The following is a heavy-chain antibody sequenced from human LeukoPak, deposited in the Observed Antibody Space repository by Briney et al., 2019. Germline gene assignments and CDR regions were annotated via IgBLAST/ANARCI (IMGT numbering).Heavy chain of an antibody. V-gene: IGHV1-69*13. CDR2: IIPIFGTA. J-gene: IGHJ4*02. CDR1: GGTFSSYA. Sequence: SVKVSCKASGGTFSSYAISWVRQAPGQGLEWMGGIIPIFGTANYAQKFQGRVTITADESTSTAYMELSSLRSEDTAVYYCARDRNPDYYDSSGYYWVWGQGTLVTVSS. CDR3: ARDRNPDYYDSSGYYWV. D-gene: IGHD3-22*01.